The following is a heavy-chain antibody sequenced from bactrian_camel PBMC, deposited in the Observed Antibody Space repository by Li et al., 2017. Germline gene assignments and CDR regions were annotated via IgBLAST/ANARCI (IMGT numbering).Heavy chain of an antibody. CDR2: IVSSDGST. V-gene: IGHV3S68*01. CDR1: GHIFSPCG. D-gene: IGHD3*01. J-gene: IGHJ4*01. CDR3: AAVAEGRTVEGGVSLWTLFESGY. Sequence: HVQLVESGGGSVQVGGSLTLSCAASGHIFSPCGMGWYRQLPGRERELVSTIVSSDGSTTYADSVKGRFTVFKGNAGKTLYLQMNSLRPEDTAMYYCAAVAEGRTVEGGVSLWTLFESGYWGQGTQVTVS.